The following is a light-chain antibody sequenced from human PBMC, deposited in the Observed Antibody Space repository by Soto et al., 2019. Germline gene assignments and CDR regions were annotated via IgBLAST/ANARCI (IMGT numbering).Light chain of an antibody. Sequence: DIQMTQSPSTLSASVGDRVTITCRASQSISSWLAWYQQKPGKAPKLLIYDASSLESGVPSRFSGSGSGTEFTLTISSLQPDDFATCYCQQYNSYSVWTFGQGTKVEIK. J-gene: IGKJ1*01. CDR3: QQYNSYSVWT. CDR2: DAS. CDR1: QSISSW. V-gene: IGKV1-5*01.